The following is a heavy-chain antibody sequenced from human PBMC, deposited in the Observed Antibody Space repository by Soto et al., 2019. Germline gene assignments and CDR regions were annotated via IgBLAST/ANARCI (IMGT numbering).Heavy chain of an antibody. D-gene: IGHD2-15*01. CDR2: FDPEDGET. J-gene: IGHJ4*02. CDR1: GYTLTELS. V-gene: IGHV1-24*01. Sequence: ASVKVSCKVSGYTLTELSMHWVRQAPGKGLEWMGGFDPEDGETIYAQKFQGRVTMTEDTSTDTAYMELSSLRSEDTAVYYCATLLVVVAATPFSLSLWGQGTLVTVSS. CDR3: ATLLVVVAATPFSLSL.